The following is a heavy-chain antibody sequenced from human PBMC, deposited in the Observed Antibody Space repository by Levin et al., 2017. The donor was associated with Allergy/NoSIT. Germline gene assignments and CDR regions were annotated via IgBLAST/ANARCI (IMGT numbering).Heavy chain of an antibody. CDR2: IYSGGST. Sequence: GESLKISCAASGFTVSSNYMSWVRQAPGKGLEWVSVIYSGGSTYYADSVKGRFTISRDNSKNTLYLQMNSLRAEDTAVYYCARARTTVTNYYFDSWGQGTLVTVSS. CDR3: ARARTTVTNYYFDS. CDR1: GFTVSSNY. D-gene: IGHD4-17*01. V-gene: IGHV3-53*01. J-gene: IGHJ4*02.